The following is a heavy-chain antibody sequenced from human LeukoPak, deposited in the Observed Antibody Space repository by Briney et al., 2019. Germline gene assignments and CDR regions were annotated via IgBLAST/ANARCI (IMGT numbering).Heavy chain of an antibody. CDR2: IYYSGST. J-gene: IGHJ5*02. D-gene: IGHD3-10*01. CDR1: GGSISSYY. CDR3: ARAWGYRSGSRNIESPYNWFDP. V-gene: IGHV4-59*01. Sequence: SETLSLTCTVSGGSISSYYWSWIRQPPGKGLEWIGYIYYSGSTNYNPSLKNRVTISVETSKNQFSLKLSSVTAADTAVYYCARAWGYRSGSRNIESPYNWFDPWGQGTLVTVSS.